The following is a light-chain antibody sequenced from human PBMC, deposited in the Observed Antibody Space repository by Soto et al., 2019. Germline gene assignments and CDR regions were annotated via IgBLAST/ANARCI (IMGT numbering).Light chain of an antibody. J-gene: IGKJ1*01. CDR2: GAS. CDR1: QSVSSSY. V-gene: IGKV3-20*01. Sequence: EFVLTQSPGTLSLSPGERATLSCRASQSVSSSYLAWYQQKPGQAPRLLIYGASSRATGIPDRFSGSGSGPDFTLTISRLEPEDFAVYYCQQYGSSPWTFGQGTKVEIK. CDR3: QQYGSSPWT.